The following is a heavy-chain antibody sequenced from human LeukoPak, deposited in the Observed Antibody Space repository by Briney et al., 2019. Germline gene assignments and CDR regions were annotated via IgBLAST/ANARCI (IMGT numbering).Heavy chain of an antibody. CDR3: ARDGSGILSFFDY. CDR2: MDPSDSYT. J-gene: IGHJ4*02. CDR1: GYSFTSYW. D-gene: IGHD3-9*01. Sequence: PGASLRISCKGSGYSFTSYWISWVRQMPGKGLEWMGRMDPSDSYTNYSPSFQGHVTISADKSINTAYLQWSSLKASDTAMYYCARDGSGILSFFDYWGQGTLVTVSS. V-gene: IGHV5-10-1*01.